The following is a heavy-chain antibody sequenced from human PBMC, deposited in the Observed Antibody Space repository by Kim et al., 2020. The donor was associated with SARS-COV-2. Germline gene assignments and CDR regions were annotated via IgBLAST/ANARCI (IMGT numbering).Heavy chain of an antibody. Sequence: FTISRDNAKNSLYLQMNSLRAEDTAVYYCAREEGITIFGVVIEYYYGMDVWGQGTTVTVSS. J-gene: IGHJ6*02. D-gene: IGHD3-3*01. CDR3: AREEGITIFGVVIEYYYGMDV. V-gene: IGHV3-48*03.